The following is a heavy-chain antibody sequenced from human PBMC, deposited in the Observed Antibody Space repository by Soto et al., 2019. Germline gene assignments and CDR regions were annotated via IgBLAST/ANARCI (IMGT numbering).Heavy chain of an antibody. CDR1: GFTFSSYW. CDR2: INSDGSST. Sequence: GGSMRLSCSASGFTFSSYWMHWVRPDPGKGLVWVSRINSDGSSTSYADSVKGRFTISRDNAKNTLYLQMNSLRAEDTAVYYCARDIDSNGYYYQRYWGQGTLVTVSS. J-gene: IGHJ4*02. CDR3: ARDIDSNGYYYQRY. D-gene: IGHD3-22*01. V-gene: IGHV3-74*01.